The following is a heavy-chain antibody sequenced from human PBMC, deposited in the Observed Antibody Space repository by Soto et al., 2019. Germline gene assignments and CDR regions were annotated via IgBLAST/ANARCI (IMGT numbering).Heavy chain of an antibody. D-gene: IGHD3-3*01. CDR1: GFSLSNARMG. Sequence: QVTLKESGPVLVKPTETLTLTCTVSGFSLSNARMGVSWIRQPPGKALEWLAHIFSNDEKSYNTSLKSRLTISKYTSKSQVVLTLTNMDPVDTATYYCARCYYDFWSGLGYYFDYWGQGTLVTVSS. J-gene: IGHJ4*02. CDR2: IFSNDEK. V-gene: IGHV2-26*01. CDR3: ARCYYDFWSGLGYYFDY.